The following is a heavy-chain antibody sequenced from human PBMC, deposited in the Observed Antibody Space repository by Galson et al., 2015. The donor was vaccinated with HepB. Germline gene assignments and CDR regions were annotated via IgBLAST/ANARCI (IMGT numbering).Heavy chain of an antibody. D-gene: IGHD6-19*01. CDR3: TTDRGSGWYVDFDY. J-gene: IGHJ4*02. V-gene: IGHV3-15*01. CDR2: IKSKTDGGTT. CDR1: GFTFSNAW. Sequence: SLRLSCAASGFTFSNAWMSWVRQAPGKGLEWVGRIKSKTDGGTTDYAAPVKGRFTISRDDSKNTLYLQMNSLKTEDTAVYYCTTDRGSGWYVDFDYWGQGTLVTVSS.